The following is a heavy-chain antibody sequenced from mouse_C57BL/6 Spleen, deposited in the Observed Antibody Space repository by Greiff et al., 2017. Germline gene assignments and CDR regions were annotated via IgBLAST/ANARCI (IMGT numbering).Heavy chain of an antibody. CDR1: GFNIKDDY. CDR3: ATTVVATGGYFDD. J-gene: IGHJ2*01. D-gene: IGHD1-1*01. V-gene: IGHV14-4*01. CDR2: IDPGNGDT. Sequence: EVQRVESGAELVRPGASVKLSCTASGFNIKDDYMPWVKQRPEQGLEWIGWIDPGNGDTEYDSKFKGKATITADTSSNTAYLQLSSLTSEDTAVYYCATTVVATGGYFDDWGQGTTLTVAS.